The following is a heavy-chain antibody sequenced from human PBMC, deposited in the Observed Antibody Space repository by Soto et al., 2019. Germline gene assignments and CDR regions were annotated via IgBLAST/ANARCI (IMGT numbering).Heavy chain of an antibody. CDR2: IIPIFGPA. Sequence: SVKVSCKSSGGTFSSHSINWVRQAPGQGLEWMGGIIPIFGPANFAKNFQGRVTITADESTTTAYMELSSLTSEDTAVYYCATGSFTSTGGRIGYHYNAMDVWGQGTTVTGS. CDR3: ATGSFTSTGGRIGYHYNAMDV. D-gene: IGHD1-1*01. CDR1: GGTFSSHS. V-gene: IGHV1-69*13. J-gene: IGHJ6*02.